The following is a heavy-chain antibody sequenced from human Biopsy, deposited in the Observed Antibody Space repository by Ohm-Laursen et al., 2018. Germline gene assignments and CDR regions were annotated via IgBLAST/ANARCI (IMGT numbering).Heavy chain of an antibody. CDR1: GGTFSNYA. J-gene: IGHJ4*02. CDR2: IIAVSGLV. V-gene: IGHV1-69*10. D-gene: IGHD3-3*01. CDR3: ATPFQYYDSWGGYPPFDH. Sequence: VASVKVSCKASGGTFSNYAISWVRQAPGEGLEWMGGIIAVSGLVNYAPKFQGRVSITADKSTTTAYMELSNLESEDTAVYYCATPFQYYDSWGGYPPFDHWGQGTLVTVSS.